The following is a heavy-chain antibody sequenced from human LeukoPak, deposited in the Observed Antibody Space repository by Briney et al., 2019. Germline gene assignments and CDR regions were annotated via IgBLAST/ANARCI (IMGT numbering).Heavy chain of an antibody. CDR3: ARPSRVTTTIELGY. CDR2: INTNTGNT. D-gene: IGHD1-14*01. V-gene: IGHV7-4-1*02. J-gene: IGHJ4*02. Sequence: ASVKVSCKASAYIFNFYGMHWVRQAPGQGLGWMGWINTNTGNTTYAQGFTGRFVLSMDTSVTTAYLQISSLKASDTAMYYCARPSRVTTTIELGYWGQGTLVAVSS. CDR1: AYIFNFYG.